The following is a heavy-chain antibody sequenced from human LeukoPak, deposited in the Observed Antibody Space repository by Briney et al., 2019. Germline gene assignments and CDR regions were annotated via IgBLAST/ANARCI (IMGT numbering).Heavy chain of an antibody. Sequence: GESLQISCKGSGYSFTTHWIAWVRQMPGKGLEWMGIIYPGDSDTTYSPSFQGQVSISVDKSISTAYLQWSSLKASDTAMYYCARQVTQNLASHRVWFDPWGQGTLVTVSS. D-gene: IGHD3-3*02. CDR1: GYSFTTHW. J-gene: IGHJ5*02. V-gene: IGHV5-51*01. CDR3: ARQVTQNLASHRVWFDP. CDR2: IYPGDSDT.